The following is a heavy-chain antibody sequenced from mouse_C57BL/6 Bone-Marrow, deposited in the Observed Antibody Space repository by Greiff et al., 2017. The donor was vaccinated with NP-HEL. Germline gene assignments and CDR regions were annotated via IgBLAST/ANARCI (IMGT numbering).Heavy chain of an antibody. CDR2: IRNKANNHAT. D-gene: IGHD2-1*01. CDR1: GFTFSDAW. Sequence: EVMLVESGGGLVQPGGSMKLSCAASGFTFSDAWMDWVRQSPEKGLEWVAEIRNKANNHATYYAESVKGRFTISRDDSKSSVYLQMNSLRAEDTGIYYCTRPLYYGIPWFAYWGQGTLVTVSA. V-gene: IGHV6-6*01. J-gene: IGHJ3*01. CDR3: TRPLYYGIPWFAY.